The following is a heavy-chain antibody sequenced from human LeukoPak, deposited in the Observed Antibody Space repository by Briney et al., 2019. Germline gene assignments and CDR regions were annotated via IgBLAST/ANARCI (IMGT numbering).Heavy chain of an antibody. J-gene: IGHJ4*02. Sequence: GGSLRLSCAASGFTFSSYGMHWVRQAPGKGLEWVAVISYDGSNKYYADSVKGRFTISRDNSKNTLYLQMNSLRAEDTAVYYCAKVRGGVGLVAGGVYDYGGRGTLFP. V-gene: IGHV3-30*18. CDR2: ISYDGSNK. CDR3: AKVRGGVGLVAGGVYDY. D-gene: IGHD2-8*02. CDR1: GFTFSSYG.